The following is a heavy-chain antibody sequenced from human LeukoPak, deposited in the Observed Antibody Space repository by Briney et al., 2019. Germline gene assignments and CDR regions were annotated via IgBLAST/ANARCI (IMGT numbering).Heavy chain of an antibody. CDR1: GGSISSYY. J-gene: IGHJ6*02. CDR3: ARDNWNYGSSMDV. D-gene: IGHD1-7*01. CDR2: IYYSGST. Sequence: SETLSLTCTVSGGSISSYYWSWIRQPPGKGLEWIGYIYYSGSTNYNPSLKSRVTISVDTSKNQFSLKLSSVTAADTAVYYCARDNWNYGSSMDVWGQGTTVTASS. V-gene: IGHV4-59*01.